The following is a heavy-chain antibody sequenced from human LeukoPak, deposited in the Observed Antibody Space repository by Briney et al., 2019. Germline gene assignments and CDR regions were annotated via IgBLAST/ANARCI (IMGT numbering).Heavy chain of an antibody. Sequence: GGSLRLSCAASGFTFSSYSMNWVRQAPGKGLEWVSYISSSSSTIYYADSAKGRFTISRDNAKNSLYLQMNSLRAEDTAVYYCARDEGGHYYDSSGYPDYWGQGTLVTVSP. D-gene: IGHD3-22*01. CDR1: GFTFSSYS. J-gene: IGHJ4*02. CDR3: ARDEGGHYYDSSGYPDY. V-gene: IGHV3-48*01. CDR2: ISSSSSTI.